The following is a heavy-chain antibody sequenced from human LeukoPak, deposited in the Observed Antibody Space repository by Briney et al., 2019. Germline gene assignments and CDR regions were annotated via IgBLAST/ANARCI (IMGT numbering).Heavy chain of an antibody. V-gene: IGHV1-2*06. CDR3: ARGRITMVPYYYYGMDV. Sequence: EASVKVSCKTSGYTFTGYYMHWVRQAPGQGLEWMGRINPNSGGTNYAQKFQGRVTMTRDTSITTAYMELSSLRSDDTAVYYCARGRITMVPYYYYGMDVWGQGTTVTVSS. CDR1: GYTFTGYY. D-gene: IGHD3-10*01. J-gene: IGHJ6*02. CDR2: INPNSGGT.